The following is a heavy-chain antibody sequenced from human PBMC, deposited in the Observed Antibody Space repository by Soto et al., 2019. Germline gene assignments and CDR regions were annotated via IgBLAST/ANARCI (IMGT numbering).Heavy chain of an antibody. D-gene: IGHD2-15*01. Sequence: GESLKISCKGSGYSFTSYWIGWVRQMPGKGLEWMGIIYPGDSDTRYSPSFQGQVTISADKSISTAYLQWSSLKASDTAIYYCARHTYCSVGSCYSGFDYWGQGTLVTVSS. CDR2: IYPGDSDT. V-gene: IGHV5-51*01. CDR1: GYSFTSYW. J-gene: IGHJ4*02. CDR3: ARHTYCSVGSCYSGFDY.